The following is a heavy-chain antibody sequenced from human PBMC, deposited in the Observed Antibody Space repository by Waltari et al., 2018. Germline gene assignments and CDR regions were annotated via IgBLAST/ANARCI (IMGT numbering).Heavy chain of an antibody. D-gene: IGHD1-26*01. CDR1: GDSISSSHYY. Sequence: QLQLQESGPGLVKPSETLSLSCSVSGDSISSSHYYWGWVRQPPGQGLEWIASVYYSVPTYYHPSLKSRVTISADTSKNQVYLRLTSVTATDTAVYYCARSSAGRPRWRGDYWGQGILVTVSS. CDR2: VYYSVPT. V-gene: IGHV4-39*01. J-gene: IGHJ4*02. CDR3: ARSSAGRPRWRGDY.